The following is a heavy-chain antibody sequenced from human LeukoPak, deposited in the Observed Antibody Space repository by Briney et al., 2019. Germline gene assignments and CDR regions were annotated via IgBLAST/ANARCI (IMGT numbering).Heavy chain of an antibody. CDR2: IKQDGSER. CDR3: AKDPNLYSGSYDTY. V-gene: IGHV3-7*03. CDR1: GFTFSSYW. Sequence: GGSLRLSCAASGFTFSSYWMSWVRQAPGKGLEWVANIKQDGSERYYVDSVKGRFTIPRDNAKNSLYLQMNSLRAEDTAVYYCAKDPNLYSGSYDTYWGQGTLVTVSS. J-gene: IGHJ4*02. D-gene: IGHD1-26*01.